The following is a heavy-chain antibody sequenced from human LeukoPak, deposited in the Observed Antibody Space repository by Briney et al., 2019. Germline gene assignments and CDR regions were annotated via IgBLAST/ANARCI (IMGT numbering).Heavy chain of an antibody. D-gene: IGHD7-27*01. Sequence: SETLSLTCAVSGYFISSGYYWGWIRQPPGKGLERIGSIYHSGSTYYNPSLKSRVTISVDTSKNQFSLKLSSVAAADTGVYYCARANWGSGFDYWGQGTLVTVSS. V-gene: IGHV4-38-2*01. CDR1: GYFISSGYY. J-gene: IGHJ4*02. CDR2: IYHSGST. CDR3: ARANWGSGFDY.